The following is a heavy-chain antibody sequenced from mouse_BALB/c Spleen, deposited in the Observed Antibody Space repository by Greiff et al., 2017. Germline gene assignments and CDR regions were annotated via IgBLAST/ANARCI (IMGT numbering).Heavy chain of an antibody. CDR1: GYSFTGYF. J-gene: IGHJ3*01. CDR3: GREDDYSWFAY. V-gene: IGHV1-37*01. Sequence: VQLQQSGPELVKPGASVKISCKASGYSFTGYFINWVKQSHGKSLEWIGRINPYNGDTFYNQKFKGKATLTVDKSSSTAHMELLSLTSEDSAVYYCGREDDYSWFAYWGQGTLVTVSA. CDR2: INPYNGDT. D-gene: IGHD2-4*01.